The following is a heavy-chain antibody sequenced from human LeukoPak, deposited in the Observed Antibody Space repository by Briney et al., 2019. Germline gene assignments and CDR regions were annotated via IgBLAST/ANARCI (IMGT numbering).Heavy chain of an antibody. Sequence: ASVKVSCKASGYTFTSYYMHWVRQAPGQGLEWMGIINPSGGSTSYAQKFQGRVTMTRDTSTSTVYMELSRLRYDDTAVYYCARDANFGELLYHTEDLFDFWGQGTPVTVSS. CDR2: INPSGGST. J-gene: IGHJ4*02. CDR3: ARDANFGELLYHTEDLFDF. V-gene: IGHV1-46*01. CDR1: GYTFTSYY. D-gene: IGHD3-10*01.